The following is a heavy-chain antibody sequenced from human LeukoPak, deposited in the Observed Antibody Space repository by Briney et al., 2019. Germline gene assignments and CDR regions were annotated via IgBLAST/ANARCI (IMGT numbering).Heavy chain of an antibody. Sequence: GGSLRLSCAASGFTFSSYWMSWVRQAPGKGLEWVANIKQDGSEKYYVDSVKGRFTISRDNAKNSLYLQMNSLRAEDTAVYYCARCYSSGWYEGWFDPWGQGTLVTVSS. J-gene: IGHJ5*02. CDR3: ARCYSSGWYEGWFDP. CDR1: GFTFSSYW. V-gene: IGHV3-7*01. D-gene: IGHD6-19*01. CDR2: IKQDGSEK.